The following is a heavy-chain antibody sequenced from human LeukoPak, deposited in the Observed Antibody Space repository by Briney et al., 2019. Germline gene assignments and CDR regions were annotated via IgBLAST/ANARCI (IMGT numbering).Heavy chain of an antibody. CDR2: IIPIFGTA. CDR1: GGTFSSYA. V-gene: IGHV1-69*06. Sequence: SVKVSCKASGGTFSSYAISWVRQAPGQGLEWMGGIIPIFGTANYAQKFQGRVTITADKSTSTAYMELSSLRSEDTAVYYCAREGRRYYGSGSSYPYFDYWGQGTLVTVSS. D-gene: IGHD3-10*01. CDR3: AREGRRYYGSGSSYPYFDY. J-gene: IGHJ4*02.